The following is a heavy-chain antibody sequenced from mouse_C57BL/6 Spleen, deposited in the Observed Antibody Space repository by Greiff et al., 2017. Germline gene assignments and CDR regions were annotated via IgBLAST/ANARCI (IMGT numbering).Heavy chain of an antibody. CDR2: INPGSGGT. D-gene: IGHD2-5*01. V-gene: IGHV1-54*01. CDR3: ARSDSNWYFHV. CDR1: GYAFTNYL. Sequence: VQLQQSGAELVRPGTSVKVSCKASGYAFTNYLIEWVKQRPGQGLEWIGVINPGSGGTNYNEKFKGKATLTADKSSSTAYMQLSSLTSEDSAVYFCARSDSNWYFHVWGTGTTVTVSS. J-gene: IGHJ1*03.